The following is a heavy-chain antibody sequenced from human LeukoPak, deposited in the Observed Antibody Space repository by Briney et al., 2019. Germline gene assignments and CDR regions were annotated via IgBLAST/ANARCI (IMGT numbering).Heavy chain of an antibody. J-gene: IGHJ4*02. CDR2: ISYDGSNK. D-gene: IGHD3-3*01. Sequence: GRSLRLSCAASGFTFSSYAMHWVRQAPGKGLEWVAVISYDGSNKYYADSVKGRFTISRDNSKNTLYLQMNGLRAEDTAVYYCARESGYYLDYWGQGTLVTVSS. CDR3: ARESGYYLDY. V-gene: IGHV3-30-3*01. CDR1: GFTFSSYA.